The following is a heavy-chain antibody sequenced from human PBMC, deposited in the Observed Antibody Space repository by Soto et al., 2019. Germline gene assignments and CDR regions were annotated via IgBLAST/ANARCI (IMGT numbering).Heavy chain of an antibody. CDR2: IYSGGDT. CDR1: GFAVSANY. V-gene: IGHV3-66*01. D-gene: IGHD4-17*01. CDR3: ATRMTTAPY. Sequence: EAHLVGSGGGLVQPGGSLRLSCAASGFAVSANYLSWVRQAPGKGLEWVSLIYSGGDTDYADSVRGRVTSSRDNSKNTLYLQMISLKAEDTAVYYCATRMTTAPYWGQGALVNVSS. J-gene: IGHJ4*02.